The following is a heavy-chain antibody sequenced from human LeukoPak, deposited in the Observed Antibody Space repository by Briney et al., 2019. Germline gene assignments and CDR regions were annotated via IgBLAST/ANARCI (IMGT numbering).Heavy chain of an antibody. D-gene: IGHD3-22*01. J-gene: IGHJ4*02. CDR1: GFTFSSYA. V-gene: IGHV3-23*01. CDR3: AKDSSYYDSSGLFDY. CDR2: ISGSGST. Sequence: GGSLRLSCAASGFTFSSYAMSWVRQAPGKGLEWVSAISGSGSTYYADSVKGRFTISRDNSKNTLYLQMNSLRAEDTAVYYCAKDSSYYDSSGLFDYWGQGTLVTVSS.